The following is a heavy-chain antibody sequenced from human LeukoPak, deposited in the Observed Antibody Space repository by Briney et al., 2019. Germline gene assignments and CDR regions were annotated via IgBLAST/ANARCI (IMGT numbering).Heavy chain of an antibody. Sequence: GESLKISCKGSGYSLTNYWIGWVRQMPGKGLEWMGIIYPGDSDTRYSPSFLGQVTISVDKSSNTAYLQWSSLKASDTAIYYCARLDGRYCSGGSCPFDPWGQGTLVTVSS. CDR3: ARLDGRYCSGGSCPFDP. V-gene: IGHV5-51*01. CDR1: GYSLTNYW. CDR2: IYPGDSDT. J-gene: IGHJ5*02. D-gene: IGHD2-15*01.